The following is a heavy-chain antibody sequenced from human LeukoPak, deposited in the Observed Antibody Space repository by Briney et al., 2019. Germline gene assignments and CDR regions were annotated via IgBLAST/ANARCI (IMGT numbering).Heavy chain of an antibody. CDR1: GFTFSSYS. V-gene: IGHV3-48*01. D-gene: IGHD6-19*01. CDR3: PRAPYTSGWYRGDNDY. J-gene: IGHJ4*02. CDR2: ISGSSGTR. Sequence: GGSLRLSCAASGFTFSSYSMNWVRQAPGKGLEWVSYISGSSGTRYYADSVKGRFTISRDNAKNSLYLQMNSLRAEDTAVYYCPRAPYTSGWYRGDNDYWGQGTLVTVSS.